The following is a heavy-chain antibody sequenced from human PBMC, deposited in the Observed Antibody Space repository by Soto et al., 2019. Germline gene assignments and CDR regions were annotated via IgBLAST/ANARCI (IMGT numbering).Heavy chain of an antibody. V-gene: IGHV2-5*02. CDR3: AHRPRGFSYYFDY. CDR2: IYWDDDE. CDR1: GGSISSGGYS. D-gene: IGHD3-10*01. Sequence: TLSLTCAVSGGSISSGGYSWCWIRQPPGKALEWLALIYWDDDEGYSPSLKSRLTITKDTSKNQVVLTMTNMDPVDTATYYCAHRPRGFSYYFDYWGQGTLVTVSS. J-gene: IGHJ4*02.